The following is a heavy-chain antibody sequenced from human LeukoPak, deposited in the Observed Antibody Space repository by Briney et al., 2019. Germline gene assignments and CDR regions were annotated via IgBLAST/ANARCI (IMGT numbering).Heavy chain of an antibody. Sequence: GVSVKVSCKASGYTFTGYYMHWVRQAPGQGLEWMGWISAYNGNTNYAQKLQGRVTMTTDTSTSTAYMELRSLRSDDTAVYYCAREWTYFDYWGQGTLVTVSS. CDR1: GYTFTGYY. V-gene: IGHV1-18*04. D-gene: IGHD3/OR15-3a*01. J-gene: IGHJ4*02. CDR3: AREWTYFDY. CDR2: ISAYNGNT.